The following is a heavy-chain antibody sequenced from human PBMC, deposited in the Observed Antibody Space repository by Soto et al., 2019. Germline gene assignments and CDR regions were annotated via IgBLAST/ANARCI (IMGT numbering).Heavy chain of an antibody. V-gene: IGHV3-30*04. CDR3: ARDLGVGDEAGAYYFDV. J-gene: IGHJ4*02. Sequence: GGSLRLSCAASGFTFNTYAMHWVRQAPGKGLEWVALISFDGRKRYYADSVMGRFTISRDNSRNALSLQMNNLGPEDTAVYYCARDLGVGDEAGAYYFDVWGQGSLVTVSS. CDR1: GFTFNTYA. CDR2: ISFDGRKR. D-gene: IGHD3-16*01.